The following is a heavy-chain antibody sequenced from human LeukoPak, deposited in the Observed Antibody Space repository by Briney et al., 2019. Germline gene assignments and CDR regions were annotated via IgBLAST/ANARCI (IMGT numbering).Heavy chain of an antibody. CDR2: INPNSSGT. V-gene: IGHV1-2*04. J-gene: IGHJ4*02. CDR3: ARDRDPYGDYEYYFDY. D-gene: IGHD4-17*01. CDR1: GYTFTGYY. Sequence: ASVKVSCKASGYTFTGYYMHWVRQAPGQGLEWMGWINPNSSGTNYAQKFQGWVTMTRDTSISTAYMELSRLRSDDTAVYYCARDRDPYGDYEYYFDYWGQGTLVTVSS.